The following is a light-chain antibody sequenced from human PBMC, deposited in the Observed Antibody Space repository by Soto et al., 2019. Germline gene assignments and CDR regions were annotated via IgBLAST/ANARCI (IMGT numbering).Light chain of an antibody. Sequence: DIQMTQSPSSLSASVGDRVTITCRASQSIRSSLNWYQHKPGIAPQLLIYAASTLHSGVPSRFSGSGSGTDFTLTITSLQPDDFANYFCQQSYTTPYTFGQGTKVEI. CDR3: QQSYTTPYT. J-gene: IGKJ2*01. V-gene: IGKV1-39*01. CDR1: QSIRSS. CDR2: AAS.